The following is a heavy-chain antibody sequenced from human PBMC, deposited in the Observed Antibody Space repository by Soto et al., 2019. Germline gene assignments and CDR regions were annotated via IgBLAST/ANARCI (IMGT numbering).Heavy chain of an antibody. CDR3: ARGTVTSGWWFGP. CDR1: DSTFTGYT. D-gene: IGHD4-17*01. Sequence: QVHLVQSETEVKEPGASVTVSCKTSDSTFTGYTINWVRQAPGQGLEWLGWISSLNGNTNYARKYQGRLTMTTNTSATTAYMELRSLRSDDTAVYFCARGTVTSGWWFGPWGQGTLVTVSS. CDR2: ISSLNGNT. V-gene: IGHV1-18*04. J-gene: IGHJ5*02.